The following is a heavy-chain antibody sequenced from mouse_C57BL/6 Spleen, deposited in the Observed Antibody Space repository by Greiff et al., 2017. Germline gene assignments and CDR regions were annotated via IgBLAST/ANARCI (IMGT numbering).Heavy chain of an antibody. Sequence: VQLQQSGPELVKPGASVKLSCKASGYTFTSYDINWVKQRPGQGLEWIGWIYPRDGSTKYNEKFKGKATLTVDTSSSTAYMELHSLTSEDSAVYFWAREEDYGGGYWGVWGTGTTVTVSS. D-gene: IGHD2-4*01. CDR2: IYPRDGST. CDR1: GYTFTSYD. CDR3: AREEDYGGGYWGV. J-gene: IGHJ1*03. V-gene: IGHV1-85*01.